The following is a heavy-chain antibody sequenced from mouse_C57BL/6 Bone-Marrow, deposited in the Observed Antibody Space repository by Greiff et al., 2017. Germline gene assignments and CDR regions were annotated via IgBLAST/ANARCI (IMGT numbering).Heavy chain of an antibody. CDR3: ARTGEGAWFAY. V-gene: IGHV5-17*01. CDR1: GFTFSDYG. CDR2: ISSGSSTI. J-gene: IGHJ3*01. Sequence: EVQGVESGGGLVKPGGSLKLSCAASGFTFSDYGMHWVRQAPEKGLEWVAYISSGSSTIYYADTVKGRFTISRDNAKNTLFLQMTSLRSEDTAMYYCARTGEGAWFAYWGQGTLVTVSA.